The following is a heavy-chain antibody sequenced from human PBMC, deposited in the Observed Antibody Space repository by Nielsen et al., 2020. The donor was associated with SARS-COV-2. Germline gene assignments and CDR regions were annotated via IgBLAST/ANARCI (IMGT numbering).Heavy chain of an antibody. D-gene: IGHD3-3*01. CDR2: INHSGRT. CDR3: ARGRAYYDFWSGYFYYYGMDV. CDR1: GGSFSGYY. V-gene: IGHV4-34*01. Sequence: SETLSLTCAVYGGSFSGYYWSWIRQPPGNGLAWIGEINHSGRTNYNPSLKSRVTISVDTSKNQFSLKLSSVTAADTAVYYCARGRAYYDFWSGYFYYYGMDVWGQGTTVTVSS. J-gene: IGHJ6*02.